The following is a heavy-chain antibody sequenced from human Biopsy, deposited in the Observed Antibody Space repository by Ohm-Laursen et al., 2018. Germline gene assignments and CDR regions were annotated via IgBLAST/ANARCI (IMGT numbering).Heavy chain of an antibody. J-gene: IGHJ4*02. CDR1: GYTLTTYY. V-gene: IGHV1-46*01. CDR2: INPGGNST. Sequence: SVKVSCNPSGYTLTTYYIHWVRQAPGQGLEWMGIINPGGNSTAYTQNSQGRVTMTWDTSTTTVYMELSSLRSEDTAVYYCVLASFDYWGQGTLVTVSS. CDR3: VLASFDY.